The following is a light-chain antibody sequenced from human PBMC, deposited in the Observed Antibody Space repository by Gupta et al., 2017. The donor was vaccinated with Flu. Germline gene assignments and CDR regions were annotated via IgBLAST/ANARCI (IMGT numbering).Light chain of an antibody. CDR2: KAS. CDR3: QQYNSFSNS. CDR1: QSSSSW. V-gene: IGKV1-5*03. J-gene: IGKJ2*03. Sequence: GDRVTLTCRANQSSSSWLAWYQQKPRKDPQLLIYKASNLVSRVPSRISGSGAGAKVTLTISSRQQDDFATYYCQQYNSFSNSFGQGTKLEIK.